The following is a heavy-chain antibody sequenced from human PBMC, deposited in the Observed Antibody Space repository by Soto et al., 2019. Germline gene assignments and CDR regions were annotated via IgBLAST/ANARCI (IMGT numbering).Heavy chain of an antibody. CDR1: VWTFPYYS. J-gene: IGHJ5*02. CDR2: IIPIFGTA. V-gene: IGHV1-69*06. CDR3: ARELKNCFDP. Sequence: AAVTVSCKGSVWTFPYYSINWVRQPPGQGLEWMGGIIPIFGTANYAQKFQGRVTIIADKPTSTAYVELSSLRSEDTAGYYCARELKNCFDPWGQGTLVTVSS.